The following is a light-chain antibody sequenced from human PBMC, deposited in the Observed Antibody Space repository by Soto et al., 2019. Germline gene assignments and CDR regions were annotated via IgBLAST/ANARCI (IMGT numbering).Light chain of an antibody. Sequence: QSVLTQPPSVSAAPGQQVTISCSGSNANIGSNSVAWYQQVPGSAPKLLIYDNYHRPSGIPDRFSGSKSGTSATLAITGLQTGDEADYHCGTWDGSMSGGGVFGGGTKLTVL. CDR1: NANIGSNS. CDR3: GTWDGSMSGGGV. V-gene: IGLV1-51*01. J-gene: IGLJ3*02. CDR2: DNY.